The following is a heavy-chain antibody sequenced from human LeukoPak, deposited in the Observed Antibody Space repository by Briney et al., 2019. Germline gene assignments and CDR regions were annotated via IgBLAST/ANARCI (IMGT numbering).Heavy chain of an antibody. J-gene: IGHJ4*02. CDR3: AKRGAQVGATVAPGDY. Sequence: GGSLRLSCAASRFTFSSYAASWVRQAPGKGLEWVSAISDSGGSTYYADSVKGRFTISRDNSKNTLYLQMNSLRAEDTAVYYCAKRGAQVGATVAPGDYWGQGTLVTVSS. D-gene: IGHD1-26*01. CDR2: ISDSGGST. CDR1: RFTFSSYA. V-gene: IGHV3-23*01.